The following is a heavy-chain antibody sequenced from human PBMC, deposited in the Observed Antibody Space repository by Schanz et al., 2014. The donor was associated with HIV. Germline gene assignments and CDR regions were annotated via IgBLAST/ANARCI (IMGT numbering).Heavy chain of an antibody. J-gene: IGHJ6*02. CDR3: ARDGAMAFSLGMDV. D-gene: IGHD2-2*01. CDR2: INSDGSST. V-gene: IGHV3-74*01. Sequence: EVQLGESGGGLVQPGGSLRLSCAASGFTFSSYWMHWVRQAPGKGLVWVSRINSDGSSTSYADSVKGRFTISRDNAKNTLYLQMNRMRTEDTAVYYCARDGAMAFSLGMDVWGQGTTVTVSS. CDR1: GFTFSSYW.